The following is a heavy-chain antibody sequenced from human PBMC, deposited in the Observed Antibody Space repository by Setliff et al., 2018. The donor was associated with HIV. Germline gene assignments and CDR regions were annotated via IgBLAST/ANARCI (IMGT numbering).Heavy chain of an antibody. CDR3: AREQYHFVVDYYYYYGMDV. V-gene: IGHV4-38-2*02. CDR1: GYPISSGYY. CDR2: IYSNGNT. Sequence: PSETLSLTCTVSGYPISSGYYWGWIRQPPGKGLEWIGRIYSNGNTDYNPSLKSRVTISEDTSKNQFSLKANSVTAADTAMYFCAREQYHFVVDYYYYYGMDVWGQGNTVTVSS. D-gene: IGHD2-15*01. J-gene: IGHJ6*02.